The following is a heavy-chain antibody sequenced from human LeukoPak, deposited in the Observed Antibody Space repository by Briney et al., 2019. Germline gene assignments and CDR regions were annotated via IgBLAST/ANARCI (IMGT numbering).Heavy chain of an antibody. CDR3: AMGGDGRWSY. D-gene: IGHD2-21*01. CDR1: GYTFTGYY. CDR2: IIPIFGTA. V-gene: IGHV1-69*06. J-gene: IGHJ4*02. Sequence: RASVKVSCKASGYTFTGYYMHWVRQAPGQGLEWMGGIIPIFGTANYAQKFQGRVTITADKSTSTAYMELSSLRSEDTAVYYCAMGGDGRWSYWGQGTLVTVSS.